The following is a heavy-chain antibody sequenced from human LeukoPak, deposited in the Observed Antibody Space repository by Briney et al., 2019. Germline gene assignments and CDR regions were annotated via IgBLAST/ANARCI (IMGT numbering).Heavy chain of an antibody. CDR2: IKQDGSEK. V-gene: IGHV3-7*01. J-gene: IGHJ4*02. CDR1: GFTFSSYW. Sequence: GGSLRLSCAASGFTFSSYWKSWVRQAPGKGLEWVANIKQDGSEKYYVDSVKGRFTISRDNAKNSLYLQMNSLRAEDTAVYYCARDRYYDGSGLDYWGQGTLVTVSS. D-gene: IGHD3-22*01. CDR3: ARDRYYDGSGLDY.